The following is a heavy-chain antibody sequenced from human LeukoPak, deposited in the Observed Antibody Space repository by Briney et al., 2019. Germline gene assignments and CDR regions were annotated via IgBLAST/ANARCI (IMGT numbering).Heavy chain of an antibody. CDR1: GFTVSSNY. J-gene: IGHJ5*02. CDR2: IYSGGST. Sequence: PGGSLRLSCAASGFTVSSNYMNWVRQAPGKGLEWVSVIYSGGSTYFADSVKGRFTISRDNSKSTLYLQMNSLRAEDTAVYYCARDLEYRTAGRFDPWGQGTLVTVSS. CDR3: ARDLEYRTAGRFDP. V-gene: IGHV3-66*01. D-gene: IGHD6-6*01.